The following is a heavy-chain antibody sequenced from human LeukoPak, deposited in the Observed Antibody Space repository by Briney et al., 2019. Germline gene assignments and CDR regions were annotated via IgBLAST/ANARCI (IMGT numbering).Heavy chain of an antibody. Sequence: KSSETPSLTCTVSGDSISSSSYYWGWIRQPPGKGLEWIGTIYYSGSTYYNPSLKSRVTISVDTSKNQFSLKLSSVTAADTAVYYCARQEVYCSSTSCYARGYSYGTFFDYWGQGTLVTVSS. J-gene: IGHJ4*02. V-gene: IGHV4-39*01. D-gene: IGHD2-2*01. CDR1: GDSISSSSYY. CDR2: IYYSGST. CDR3: ARQEVYCSSTSCYARGYSYGTFFDY.